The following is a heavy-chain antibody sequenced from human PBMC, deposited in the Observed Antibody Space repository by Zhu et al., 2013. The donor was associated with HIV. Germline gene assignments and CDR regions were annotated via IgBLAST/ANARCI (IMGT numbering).Heavy chain of an antibody. V-gene: IGHV1-3*04. D-gene: IGHD3-10*01. Sequence: QVQIMQSGAEVKKPGASVKVSCKTSGYIFTNYAIHWVRQAPGQRLEWMGWINTGNGEAKYSQRFQGRVTITRDTSASTGYMELISLTSEDTALYYCVREFHGTSGIDYWGQGTLVTVSS. CDR1: GYIFTNYA. J-gene: IGHJ4*02. CDR2: INTGNGEA. CDR3: VREFHGTSGIDY.